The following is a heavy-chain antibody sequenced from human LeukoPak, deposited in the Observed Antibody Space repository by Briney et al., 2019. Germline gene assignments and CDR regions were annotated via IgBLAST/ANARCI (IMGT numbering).Heavy chain of an antibody. J-gene: IGHJ5*02. D-gene: IGHD6-13*01. Sequence: ASVKVSCKASGYTFTRYYMHWVRQAPGQGLEWMGIINPSISSTTYAQKFQGRVTMTGDTSTSTVYMELSSLRSEDTAVYYCARMDYSSSRGRLAPGGQGTLVTVS. CDR2: INPSISST. CDR3: ARMDYSSSRGRLAP. V-gene: IGHV1-46*01. CDR1: GYTFTRYY.